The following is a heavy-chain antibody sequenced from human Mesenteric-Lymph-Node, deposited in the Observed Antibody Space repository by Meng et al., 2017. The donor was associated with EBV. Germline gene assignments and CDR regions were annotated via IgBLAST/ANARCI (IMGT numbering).Heavy chain of an antibody. Sequence: QGQVGKDGAEVKKPGSSGKVSCKASGGTFSSYAISWVRQAPGQGLEWMGGIIPIFGTANYAQKFQGRVTITADESTSTAYMELSSLRSEDTAVYYCARVQYDYVWGSYRQYYFDYWGQGTLVTVSS. CDR3: ARVQYDYVWGSYRQYYFDY. J-gene: IGHJ4*02. CDR2: IIPIFGTA. V-gene: IGHV1-69*12. CDR1: GGTFSSYA. D-gene: IGHD3-16*02.